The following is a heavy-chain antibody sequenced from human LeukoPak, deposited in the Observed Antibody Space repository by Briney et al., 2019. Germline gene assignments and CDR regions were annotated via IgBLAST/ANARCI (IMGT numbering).Heavy chain of an antibody. CDR1: GYSFSSYW. V-gene: IGHV5-10-1*01. J-gene: IGHJ4*02. CDR3: VRYGSGFDY. CDR2: IDTSDFYT. Sequence: GESLKISCKGSGYSFSSYWISWARQMPGKGLEWMGRIDTSDFYTEYSQSFQGHVTISADKSISTAYLQWSSLEASDTAIYYCVRYGSGFDYWGQGTLVSVSS. D-gene: IGHD6-19*01.